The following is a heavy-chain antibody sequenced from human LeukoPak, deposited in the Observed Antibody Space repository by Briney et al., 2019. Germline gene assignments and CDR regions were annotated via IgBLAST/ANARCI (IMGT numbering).Heavy chain of an antibody. V-gene: IGHV4-39*07. Sequence: SETLSLTCSVSGGSIDSHGYYWGWIRQPPGKGLEWIGSIYHSGITYYNPSLKSRVTIPVDTSKNQFSLKLSSVTAADTAVYYCARGYSSSWYDFEYWGQGTLVTVSS. CDR1: GGSIDSHGYY. CDR2: IYHSGIT. D-gene: IGHD6-13*01. J-gene: IGHJ4*02. CDR3: ARGYSSSWYDFEY.